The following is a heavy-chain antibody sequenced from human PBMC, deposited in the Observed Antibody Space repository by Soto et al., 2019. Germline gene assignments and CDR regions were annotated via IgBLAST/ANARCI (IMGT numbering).Heavy chain of an antibody. CDR1: GFTFSSYA. V-gene: IGHV3-23*01. CDR2: ISGSGGRT. Sequence: EVQLLESGGGLVQPGGSLRLSCAASGFTFSSYAMSWVRQAPGKGLEWGSAISGSGGRTYYADSVKGRFTTSRGNAKNTRYLQMNRLRAEDTAVYYCAKLPPHYGSGSYYRGGWAFDIWGQGTMVTVSS. J-gene: IGHJ3*02. D-gene: IGHD3-10*01. CDR3: AKLPPHYGSGSYYRGGWAFDI.